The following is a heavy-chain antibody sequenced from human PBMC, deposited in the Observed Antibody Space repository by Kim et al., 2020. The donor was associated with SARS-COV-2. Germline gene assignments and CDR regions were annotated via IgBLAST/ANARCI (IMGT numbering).Heavy chain of an antibody. J-gene: IGHJ4*02. CDR1: GGSFSGYY. D-gene: IGHD3-22*01. CDR3: ARTEYYDISGSDY. CDR2: INHSGST. V-gene: IGHV4-34*01. Sequence: GSLSLTCAVYGGSFSGYYWSWIRQPPGKGLEWIGEINHSGSTNYNPSLKSRVTISVDTSKNQFSLKLSSVTAADTAVYYCARTEYYDISGSDYWGQGTLVTVSS.